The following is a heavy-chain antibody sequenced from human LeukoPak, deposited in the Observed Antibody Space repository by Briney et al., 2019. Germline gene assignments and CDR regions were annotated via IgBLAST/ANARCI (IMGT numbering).Heavy chain of an antibody. CDR3: ARQRATYSSGRYFDL. V-gene: IGHV4-59*04. CDR1: NGSMTNNY. CDR2: IYHSGST. D-gene: IGHD6-19*01. Sequence: PSETLSLTCTVSNGSMTNNYWSWIRQPPGKGLEWIGYIYHSGSTYYNPSLKSRVTISVDRSKNQFSLKLSSVTAADTAVYYCARQRATYSSGRYFDLWGRGTLVTVSS. J-gene: IGHJ2*01.